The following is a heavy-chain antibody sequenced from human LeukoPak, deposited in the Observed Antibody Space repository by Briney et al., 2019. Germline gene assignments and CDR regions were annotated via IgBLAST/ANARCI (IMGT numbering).Heavy chain of an antibody. CDR1: GYTFTSYA. CDR3: ARDPSPGSYIVWFDP. J-gene: IGHJ5*02. CDR2: INAGNGNT. Sequence: AASVKVSCKASGYTFTSYAMHWVRQAPGQRLEWMGWINAGNGNTKYSQKFQGRVTITRDTSASTAYMELSSLRSEDTAVYYCARDPSPGSYIVWFDPWGQGTLVTVSS. V-gene: IGHV1-3*01. D-gene: IGHD3-10*01.